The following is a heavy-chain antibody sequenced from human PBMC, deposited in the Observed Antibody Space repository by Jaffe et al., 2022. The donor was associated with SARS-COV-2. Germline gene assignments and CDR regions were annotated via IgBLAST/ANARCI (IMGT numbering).Heavy chain of an antibody. CDR3: ARLSSGYYYYYYGMDV. CDR2: MNPNSGNT. V-gene: IGHV1-8*01. Sequence: QVQLVQSGAEVKKPGASVKVSCKASGYTFTSYDINWVRQATGQGLEWMGWMNPNSGNTGYAQKFQGRVTMTRNTSISTAYMELSSLRSEDTAVYYCARLSSGYYYYYYGMDVWGQGTTVTVSS. D-gene: IGHD3-22*01. J-gene: IGHJ6*02. CDR1: GYTFTSYD.